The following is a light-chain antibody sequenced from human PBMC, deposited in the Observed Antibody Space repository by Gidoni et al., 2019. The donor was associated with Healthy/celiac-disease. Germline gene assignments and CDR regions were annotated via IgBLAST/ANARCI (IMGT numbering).Light chain of an antibody. CDR3: QVWDSSSDHVV. CDR1: NIGSKS. Sequence: SYGLTQPPPVSGAPGKTARITCGGNNIGSKSVHWYQQKPGQAPVLVIYDDSERPSGIPGRFAGSNSGNTATLTISRVEAGDEPDYYCQVWDSSSDHVVFGGGTKLTVL. V-gene: IGLV3-21*04. CDR2: DDS. J-gene: IGLJ2*01.